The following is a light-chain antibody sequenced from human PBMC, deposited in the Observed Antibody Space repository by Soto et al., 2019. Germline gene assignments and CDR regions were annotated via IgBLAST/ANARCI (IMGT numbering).Light chain of an antibody. CDR2: EVN. CDR3: SSFTSTSTYF. Sequence: QSALTQPASVSESPGQSVTISCTGTSSDVGGYNYVSWYQQHPGKAPKLMIYEVNNRPSGISNRFSGSKSGNTASLTISGLQAEDEADYYCSSFTSTSTYFFGTGTKLTVL. J-gene: IGLJ1*01. CDR1: SSDVGGYNY. V-gene: IGLV2-14*01.